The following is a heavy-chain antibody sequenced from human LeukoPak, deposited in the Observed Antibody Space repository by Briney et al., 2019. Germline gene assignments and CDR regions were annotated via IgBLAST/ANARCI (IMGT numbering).Heavy chain of an antibody. CDR2: TYYRSKWYN. CDR3: ARDPGGSYSSPSYYFDY. V-gene: IGHV6-1*01. J-gene: IGHJ4*02. CDR1: GDSVSSNSAA. D-gene: IGHD1-26*01. Sequence: SQTLSLTCAISGDSVSSNSAAWNWIRQSPSRGLEWLGRTYYRSKWYNDYAVSVKSRITINPDTSKNQFSLQLNSVTPEDTAVYYCARDPGGSYSSPSYYFDYWGQGTLVTVSS.